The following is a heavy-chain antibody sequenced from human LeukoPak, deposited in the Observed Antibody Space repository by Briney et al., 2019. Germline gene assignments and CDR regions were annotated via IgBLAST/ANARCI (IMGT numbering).Heavy chain of an antibody. D-gene: IGHD1-26*01. V-gene: IGHV3-23*01. CDR1: GFTFSSYG. J-gene: IGHJ6*04. CDR2: ISGSGGST. CDR3: AKDRQTRSYGPGLDV. Sequence: GGTLRLSCAASGFTFSSYGMSWVRQAPGKGLEWVSAISGSGGSTYYADSVKGRFTISRDNSKNTLYLQMNSLRAEDTAVYYCAKDRQTRSYGPGLDVWGKGTTVTISS.